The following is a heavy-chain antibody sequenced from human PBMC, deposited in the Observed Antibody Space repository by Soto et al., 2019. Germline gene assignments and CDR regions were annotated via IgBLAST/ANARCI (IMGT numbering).Heavy chain of an antibody. V-gene: IGHV1-46*03. Sequence: ASVKVSCEACGYTFTIYYMHWVRQSPGQGLEWMGIINPSGGSTSYAQKFQGRVTMTRDTSTSTVYMELSSLRSEDTAVYYCARASVALVANFDYWGQGTLVTVSS. D-gene: IGHD5-12*01. CDR3: ARASVALVANFDY. CDR2: INPSGGST. CDR1: GYTFTIYY. J-gene: IGHJ4*02.